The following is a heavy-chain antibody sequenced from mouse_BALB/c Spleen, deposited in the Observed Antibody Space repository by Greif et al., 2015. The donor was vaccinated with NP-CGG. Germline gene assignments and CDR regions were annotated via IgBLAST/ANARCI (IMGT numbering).Heavy chain of an antibody. CDR3: AREGFYYDFAY. J-gene: IGHJ3*01. Sequence: EVHLVESGGGLVKPGGSLKLSCAASGFTFSDYYMYWVRQTPEKRLEWVATISDGGSYTYYPDSVKGRFTISRDNAKNNLYLQMSSLKSEDTAMYYCAREGFYYDFAYWGQGTLVTVSA. CDR2: ISDGGSYT. CDR1: GFTFSDYY. V-gene: IGHV5-4*02. D-gene: IGHD2-4*01.